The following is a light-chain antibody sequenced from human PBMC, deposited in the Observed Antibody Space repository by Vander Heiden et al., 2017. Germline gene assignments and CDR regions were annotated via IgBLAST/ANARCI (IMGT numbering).Light chain of an antibody. CDR3: QQMGT. CDR2: AAS. Sequence: DIQMTQSPSSLSASVGDRVTITCRASQSISSYLNGYQQKPGKAPKLLIYAASSLQSGVPSRFSGSGSGTDFTLTISSLQPEDFATYYGQQMGTFGQGTKLEIK. J-gene: IGKJ2*02. V-gene: IGKV1-39*01. CDR1: QSISSY.